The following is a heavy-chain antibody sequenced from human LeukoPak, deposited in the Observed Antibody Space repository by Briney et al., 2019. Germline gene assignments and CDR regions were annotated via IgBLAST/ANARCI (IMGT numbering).Heavy chain of an antibody. D-gene: IGHD2-2*01. CDR3: AKDISRTRAFDI. J-gene: IGHJ3*02. Sequence: PGRSLRLSCAASGFTFDDYAVHWVRQAPGKGLEWVSGISWNSGSIGYADSVKGRFTISRDNAKNSLYLQMNSLRAEDTALYYCAKDISRTRAFDIWGQGTMVTVSS. CDR2: ISWNSGSI. CDR1: GFTFDDYA. V-gene: IGHV3-9*01.